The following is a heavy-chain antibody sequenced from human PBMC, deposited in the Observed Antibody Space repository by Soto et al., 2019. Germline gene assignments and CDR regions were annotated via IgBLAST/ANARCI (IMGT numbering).Heavy chain of an antibody. CDR1: GFTFSSYG. CDR2: ISYDGSNK. Sequence: GGSLRLSCAASGFTFSSYGMHWVRQAPGKGLEWVAVISYDGSNKYYADSVKGRFTISRDNSKNTLYLQMNSLRAEDTAVYYCANNRGDYYDSSLFGEPDFDYWGQGTLVTVSS. V-gene: IGHV3-30*18. J-gene: IGHJ4*02. CDR3: ANNRGDYYDSSLFGEPDFDY. D-gene: IGHD3-22*01.